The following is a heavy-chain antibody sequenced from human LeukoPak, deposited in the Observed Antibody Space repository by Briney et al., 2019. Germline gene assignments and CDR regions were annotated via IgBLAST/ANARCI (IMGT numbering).Heavy chain of an antibody. Sequence: ASVKVSCKASGYTFSIYNMHWVRQAPGQGLEWMGIINPSGGTSYAQKLQGRITMTRDTSTSTLLMELSSLRSEDTAVYYCAREGVVGTGLDYWGQGTLVTVSS. J-gene: IGHJ4*02. CDR1: GYTFSIYN. D-gene: IGHD2-2*01. CDR2: INPSGGT. V-gene: IGHV1-46*01. CDR3: AREGVVGTGLDY.